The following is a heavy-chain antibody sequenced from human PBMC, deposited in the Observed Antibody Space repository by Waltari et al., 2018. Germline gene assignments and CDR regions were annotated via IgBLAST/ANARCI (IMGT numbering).Heavy chain of an antibody. Sequence: EVQLVESGAGWVKPGRSLGLSCAALVWYCSRYWMTCFRQAPGTGMEGVASIKPDGSGKFYVDSVKGRFSISRDNAKNSLYLQMNSLRAEDTAIFYCARVGAGRAPDYWGQGTLVTVSS. V-gene: IGHV3-7*03. CDR3: ARVGAGRAPDY. CDR1: VWYCSRYW. D-gene: IGHD3-16*01. CDR2: IKPDGSGK. J-gene: IGHJ4*02.